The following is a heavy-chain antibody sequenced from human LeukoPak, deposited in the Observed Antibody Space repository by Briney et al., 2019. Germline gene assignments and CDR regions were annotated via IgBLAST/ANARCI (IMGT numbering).Heavy chain of an antibody. J-gene: IGHJ3*02. CDR2: INTDRSRT. V-gene: IGHV3-74*01. D-gene: IGHD3-3*01. Sequence: GGSLRLSCAASGFTFSNFWMHWVRQAPEMGLVWVSRINTDRSRTNSVKGRFTISRDNAKNTLYLQMNSLRAEDTAVYCCAKEASLRGSGYYTGAFDIWGQGTMVTVSS. CDR3: AKEASLRGSGYYTGAFDI. CDR1: GFTFSNFW.